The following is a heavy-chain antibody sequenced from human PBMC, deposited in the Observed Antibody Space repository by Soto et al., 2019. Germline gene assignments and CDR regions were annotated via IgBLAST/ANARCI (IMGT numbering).Heavy chain of an antibody. V-gene: IGHV4-34*01. J-gene: IGHJ5*02. CDR3: VSSGSFNWFAP. CDR1: GGSFSGYY. D-gene: IGHD3-10*01. CDR2: INHSGST. Sequence: QVQLQQWGAGLLKPSETLSLTCAVYGGSFSGYYWSWIRQPPGKGLEWIGEINHSGSTNYNPSLKSRVTISVDTSKNQFSLKLSSVTAADTAVYYCVSSGSFNWFAPWGQGTLVTVSS.